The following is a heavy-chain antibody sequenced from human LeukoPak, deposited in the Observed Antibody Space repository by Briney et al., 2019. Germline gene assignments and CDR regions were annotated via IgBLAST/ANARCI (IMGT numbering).Heavy chain of an antibody. CDR3: ARLGYYGSGSFNWFDP. CDR2: IYTSEST. Sequence: SETLSLTCTVSGVSINSYYWSWIRQPAGKGLEWIGRIYTSESTNYNPSLKSRVTISVDKSKNQFSLKLSSVTAADTAVYCCARLGYYGSGSFNWFDPWGQGTLVTVSS. J-gene: IGHJ5*02. D-gene: IGHD3-10*01. CDR1: GVSINSYY. V-gene: IGHV4-4*07.